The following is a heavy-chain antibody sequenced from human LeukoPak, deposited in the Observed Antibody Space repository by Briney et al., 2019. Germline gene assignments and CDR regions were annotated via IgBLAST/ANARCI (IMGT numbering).Heavy chain of an antibody. CDR1: GGSISSYY. CDR2: IYYSGST. Sequence: PSETLSLTCTVSGGSISSYYWSWIRQPPGKGLEWIGYIYYSGSTNYNPSLKSRVTISVDTSKNQFSLKLSSVTAADTAVYYCARDRDGYNYDDHWGQGTLVTVSS. J-gene: IGHJ4*02. CDR3: ARDRDGYNYDDH. V-gene: IGHV4-59*01. D-gene: IGHD5-24*01.